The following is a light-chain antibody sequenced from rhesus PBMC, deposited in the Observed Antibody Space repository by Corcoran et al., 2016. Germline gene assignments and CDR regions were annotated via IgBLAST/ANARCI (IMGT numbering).Light chain of an antibody. J-gene: IGKJ2*01. Sequence: QVILTQSPATLSLSPGERATLSCRASQSVSSYLAWYQQKPGQAPRLIIYGASSRATGIPDRFSGRGSGTDFTLTISSLEPEDVGVYHCYQHSSGYSFGQGTKVEIK. CDR3: YQHSSGYS. CDR2: GAS. CDR1: QSVSSY. V-gene: IGKV3-10*01.